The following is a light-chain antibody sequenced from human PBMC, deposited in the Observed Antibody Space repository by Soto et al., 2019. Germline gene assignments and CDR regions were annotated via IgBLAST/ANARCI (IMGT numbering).Light chain of an antibody. J-gene: IGLJ2*01. CDR3: SSYSTTSSPHVL. CDR2: EVI. Sequence: QSALTQPASVSGSPGQSITISCTGTRSDVGRYNYVSWYQQHPGKAPKLLIYEVIYRPSGVSTRFSASKSGSTASLTISGIQAEDEADYYCSSYSTTSSPHVLFGGGTKLTVL. CDR1: RSDVGRYNY. V-gene: IGLV2-14*01.